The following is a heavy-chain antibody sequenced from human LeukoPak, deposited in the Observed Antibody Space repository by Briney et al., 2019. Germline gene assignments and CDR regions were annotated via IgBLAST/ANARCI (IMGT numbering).Heavy chain of an antibody. CDR1: GFTFSSYA. D-gene: IGHD6-13*01. CDR3: AKVAAAGTPLGADYYYGMDV. J-gene: IGHJ6*02. CDR2: ISGSGGST. Sequence: GGSLRLSCAASGFTFSSYAMSWVRQAPGKGLEWVSAISGSGGSTYYADSVKGRFTISRDNSKNTLYLQMNSLRAEDTAVYYCAKVAAAGTPLGADYYYGMDVWGQGTTVTVSS. V-gene: IGHV3-23*01.